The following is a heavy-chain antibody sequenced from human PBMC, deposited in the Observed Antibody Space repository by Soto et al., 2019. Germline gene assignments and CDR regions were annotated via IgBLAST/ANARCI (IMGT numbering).Heavy chain of an antibody. CDR2: VSGSGGST. Sequence: EVQLLESGGGLVQPGGSLRLSCAASGFTFSSYAMNWVRQAPGKGLEWVSAVSGSGGSTYYADSVKGRFTIYGDNPKNTVFRKMNSRGAEDTAVYYCGKAFGAANIFGEVKSQFDAFDIWGQGTRVTVSA. CDR1: GFTFSSYA. J-gene: IGHJ3*02. CDR3: GKAFGAANIFGEVKSQFDAFDI. V-gene: IGHV3-23*01. D-gene: IGHD3-3*02.